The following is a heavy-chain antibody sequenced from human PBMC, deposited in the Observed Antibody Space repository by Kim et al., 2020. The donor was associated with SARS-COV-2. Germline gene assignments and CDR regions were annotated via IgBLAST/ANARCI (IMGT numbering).Heavy chain of an antibody. D-gene: IGHD6-13*01. V-gene: IGHV4-34*01. CDR1: GGSFSGYY. CDR2: INHSGST. CDR3: ARGRIAAAQRHYYYYYYGMDV. Sequence: SETLSLTCAVYGGSFSGYYWSWIRQPPGKGLEWIGEINHSGSTNYNPSLKSRVTISVDTSKNQFSLKLSSVTAADTAVYYCARGRIAAAQRHYYYYYYGMDVWGQGTTVTVSS. J-gene: IGHJ6*02.